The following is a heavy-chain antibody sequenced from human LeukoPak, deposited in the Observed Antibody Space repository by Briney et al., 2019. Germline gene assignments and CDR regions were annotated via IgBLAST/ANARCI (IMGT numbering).Heavy chain of an antibody. CDR3: AREYYDSSGTKYAFDI. Sequence: ASVKVSCKASGYSFIDYYIHWVRQAPGQGLEWMGCIDPHSGGTKYAQKLQGRVTMIRDTSISAAYMELSRLRSDDTAVFYCAREYYDSSGTKYAFDIWGQVTRITVSS. V-gene: IGHV1-2*02. D-gene: IGHD3-22*01. CDR2: IDPHSGGT. J-gene: IGHJ3*02. CDR1: GYSFIDYY.